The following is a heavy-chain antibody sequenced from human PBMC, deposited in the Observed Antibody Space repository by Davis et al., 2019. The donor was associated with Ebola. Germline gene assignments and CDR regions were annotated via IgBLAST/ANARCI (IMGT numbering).Heavy chain of an antibody. D-gene: IGHD2-2*01. J-gene: IGHJ3*02. Sequence: PGGSLRLSCAASGFTFSSYGMHWVRQAPGKGLEWVAFIRYDGSNKYYADSVKGRFTISRDNSKNTLYLQMNSLRAEDTAVYYCAKGTECSSTSCYTLRDAFDIWGQGTMVTVS. CDR2: IRYDGSNK. CDR3: AKGTECSSTSCYTLRDAFDI. CDR1: GFTFSSYG. V-gene: IGHV3-30*02.